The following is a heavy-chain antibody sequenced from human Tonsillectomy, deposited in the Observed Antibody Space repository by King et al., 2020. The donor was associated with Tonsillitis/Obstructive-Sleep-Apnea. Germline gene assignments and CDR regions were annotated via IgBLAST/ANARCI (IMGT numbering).Heavy chain of an antibody. V-gene: IGHV3-23*04. CDR2: ISDSGVGT. J-gene: IGHJ6*03. Sequence: VQLVESGGGLVQPGGSLRLSCAAFGFTFRSYAMSWVRQAPGKGLQWVSAISDSGVGTHYADSVKGRFTISRDNPKHTLYLQMNSLRVEDTAVYYCAGGPAGADYYYMDVWGKGTTVTVSS. CDR1: GFTFRSYA. D-gene: IGHD6-19*01. CDR3: AGGPAGADYYYMDV.